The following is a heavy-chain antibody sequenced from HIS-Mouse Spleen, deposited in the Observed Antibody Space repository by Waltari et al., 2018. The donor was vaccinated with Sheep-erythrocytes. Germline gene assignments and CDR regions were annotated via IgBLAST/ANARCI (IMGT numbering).Heavy chain of an antibody. CDR3: ARGYCSSTSCYGYFQH. Sequence: QVQLVQSGAEVKKPGASVKVSCKASGYTFTGYYMHWVRQAPGQGLEWMGWINPNSGDTSISTAYMEVSRLRSDDTAVYYCARGYCSSTSCYGYFQHWGQGTLVTVSS. CDR2: INPNSG. D-gene: IGHD2-2*01. V-gene: IGHV1-2*02. CDR1: GYTFTGYY. J-gene: IGHJ1*01.